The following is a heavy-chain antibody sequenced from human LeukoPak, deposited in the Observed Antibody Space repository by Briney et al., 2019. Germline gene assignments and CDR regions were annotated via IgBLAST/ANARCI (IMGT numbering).Heavy chain of an antibody. J-gene: IGHJ4*02. Sequence: PGGSLRLSCAASGFTFSNAWMNWVRQAPGKGLEWVGRIKSKTDGGTTDYAAPVKGRFTISRDDSKNTLYLQMNSLKTEDTAVYYCTTEVIVVVTAIHDYWGQGTLVTVSS. V-gene: IGHV3-15*07. D-gene: IGHD2-21*02. CDR3: TTEVIVVVTAIHDY. CDR1: GFTFSNAW. CDR2: IKSKTDGGTT.